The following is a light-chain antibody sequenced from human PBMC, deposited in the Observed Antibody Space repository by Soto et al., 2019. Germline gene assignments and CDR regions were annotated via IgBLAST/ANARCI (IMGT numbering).Light chain of an antibody. CDR3: SSYTTSDTVV. CDR2: DVS. CDR1: TSDVGAYNY. V-gene: IGLV2-14*01. J-gene: IGLJ2*01. Sequence: QSALTQPASVSGSPGQSITISFTGTTSDVGAYNYVSWYQQHPGKAPKLMIYDVSDRPSGVSDRFSGSKSGNTASLTISGLQAEDEDDYYCSSYTTSDTVVFGGGTKLTVL.